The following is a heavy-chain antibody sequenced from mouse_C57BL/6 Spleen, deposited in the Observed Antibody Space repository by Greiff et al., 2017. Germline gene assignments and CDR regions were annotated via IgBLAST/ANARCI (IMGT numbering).Heavy chain of an antibody. Sequence: VQLQQPGAELVMPGASVKLSCKASGYTFTSYWMHWVKQRPGPGLEWIGEIDPSDSYTNYNQKFKGKSTLTVDKSSSTAYMQLSSLTSEDSAVYYCARRGRQLRLLDYWGQGTTLTVSS. CDR2: IDPSDSYT. D-gene: IGHD3-2*02. CDR1: GYTFTSYW. CDR3: ARRGRQLRLLDY. V-gene: IGHV1-69*01. J-gene: IGHJ2*01.